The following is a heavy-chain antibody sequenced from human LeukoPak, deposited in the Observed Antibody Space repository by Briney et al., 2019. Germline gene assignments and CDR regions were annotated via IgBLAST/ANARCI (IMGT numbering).Heavy chain of an antibody. J-gene: IGHJ4*02. CDR1: GYTFTSYD. V-gene: IGHV1-8*01. CDR3: ARGRGVEGWLQHFVNFLYYFDY. Sequence: ASVKVSCKASGYTFTSYDINRVRQATGQGLEWMGWMNPNSGNTGYAQKFQGRVTMTRNTSISTAYMELSSLRSEDTAVYYCARGRGVEGWLQHFVNFLYYFDYWGQGTLVTVSS. CDR2: MNPNSGNT. D-gene: IGHD5-24*01.